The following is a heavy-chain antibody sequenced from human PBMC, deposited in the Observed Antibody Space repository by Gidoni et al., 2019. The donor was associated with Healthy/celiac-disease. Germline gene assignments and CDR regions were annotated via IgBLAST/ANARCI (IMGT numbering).Heavy chain of an antibody. CDR1: GYTFTSYY. D-gene: IGHD2-2*02. V-gene: IGHV1-46*03. J-gene: IGHJ6*02. Sequence: QVQLVQSGAEVKKPGASVKVSCKASGYTFTSYYMHWVRQAPGQGLEWMGIINPSGVSTSYAQKFQGRVTMTRDTSTSTVYMELSSLRSEDTAVYYCARGGGYCSSTSCYKGGMDVWGQGTTVTVSS. CDR2: INPSGVST. CDR3: ARGGGYCSSTSCYKGGMDV.